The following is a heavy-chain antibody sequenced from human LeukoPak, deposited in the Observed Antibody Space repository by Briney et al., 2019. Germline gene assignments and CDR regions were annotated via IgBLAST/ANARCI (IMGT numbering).Heavy chain of an antibody. J-gene: IGHJ4*02. CDR2: ISSSSSII. Sequence: GGSLRLSCAASGFTFSDYYMSWIRQAPGKGLEWISYISSSSSIIYYADSVKGRFTISRDNAKSSLYLQMNSLRAEDTAVYYCARRRDFIDYWGQGTLVTVSS. CDR1: GFTFSDYY. D-gene: IGHD3/OR15-3a*01. V-gene: IGHV3-11*01. CDR3: ARRRDFIDY.